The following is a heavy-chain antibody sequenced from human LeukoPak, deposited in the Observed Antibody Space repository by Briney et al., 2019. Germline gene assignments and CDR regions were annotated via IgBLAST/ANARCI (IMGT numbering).Heavy chain of an antibody. Sequence: SETLSLTCTVSGGSISSGSYYWSWIRQPAGKGLEWIGRIYTSGSTNYNPSLKSRVTISVDTSKNQFSLKLSSVTAADTAVYYCARGDCSSTSCSRSAFDIWGQGTMVTVSS. CDR2: IYTSGST. V-gene: IGHV4-61*02. CDR1: GGSISSGSYY. D-gene: IGHD2-2*01. J-gene: IGHJ3*02. CDR3: ARGDCSSTSCSRSAFDI.